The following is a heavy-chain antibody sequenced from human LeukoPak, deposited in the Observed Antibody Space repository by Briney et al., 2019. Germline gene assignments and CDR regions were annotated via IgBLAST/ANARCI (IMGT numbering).Heavy chain of an antibody. CDR3: AKDQGDYYDSSGYYYGFDY. V-gene: IGHV3-30*02. CDR1: GFTFSSYG. Sequence: GGSLRLSRAASGFTFSSYGMHWVRQAPGKGLEWVAFIRYDGSNKYYADSVKGRFTISRDNSKNTLYLQMDSLRAEDTAVYYCAKDQGDYYDSSGYYYGFDYWGQGTLVTVSS. CDR2: IRYDGSNK. D-gene: IGHD3-22*01. J-gene: IGHJ4*02.